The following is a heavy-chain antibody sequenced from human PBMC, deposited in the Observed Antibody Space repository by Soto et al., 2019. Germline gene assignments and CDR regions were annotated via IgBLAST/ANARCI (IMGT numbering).Heavy chain of an antibody. CDR2: VNPSGGSA. Sequence: ASVKVSCKTSGYIFTAYSMHWVRQAPGQGLEWMGVVNPSGGSAHYAQSFEGRVTLTRDTSTSTFYMELSSLRSEDTAVYYCAREENCRGGTCYSEYFHHWGQGALVTVSS. CDR3: AREENCRGGTCYSEYFHH. V-gene: IGHV1-46*01. J-gene: IGHJ1*01. D-gene: IGHD2-15*01. CDR1: GYIFTAYS.